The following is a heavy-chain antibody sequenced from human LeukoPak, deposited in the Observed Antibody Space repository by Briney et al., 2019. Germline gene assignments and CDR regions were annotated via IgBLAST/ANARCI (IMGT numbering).Heavy chain of an antibody. J-gene: IGHJ4*02. CDR1: GGSINSYS. Sequence: SETLSHTCTVSGGSINSYSWSWIRQPPGKGLEWIGYIYYSGSTNYNPSLKSRVTISVDTSKNQFSLKLSSVTAADTAVYYCARDRGYGDFAYYFDYWGQGTLVTVSS. CDR2: IYYSGST. D-gene: IGHD4-17*01. CDR3: ARDRGYGDFAYYFDY. V-gene: IGHV4-59*01.